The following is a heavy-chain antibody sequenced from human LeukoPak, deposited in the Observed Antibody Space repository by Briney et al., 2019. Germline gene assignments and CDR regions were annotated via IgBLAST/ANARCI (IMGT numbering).Heavy chain of an antibody. J-gene: IGHJ4*02. V-gene: IGHV3-23*01. CDR2: ISGSGGST. D-gene: IGHD6-19*01. CDR3: AKLAYSSGWVGGFDY. CDR1: GFTFSSYG. Sequence: GGPLRLSCAASGFTFSSYGMSWVRQAPGKGLEWVSAISGSGGSTYYADSVKGRFTISRDNSKNTLYLQMNSLRAEDTAVYYCAKLAYSSGWVGGFDYWGQGTLVTVSS.